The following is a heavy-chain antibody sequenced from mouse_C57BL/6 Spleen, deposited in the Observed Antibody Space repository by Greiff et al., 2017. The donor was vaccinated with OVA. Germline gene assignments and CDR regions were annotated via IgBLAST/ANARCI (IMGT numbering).Heavy chain of an antibody. Sequence: EVQVVESGPELVKPGASVKISCKASGYSFTGYYMNWVKQSPEKSLEWIGEINPSTGGTTYNQKFKAKATLTVDKSSSTAYMQLKSLTSEDSAVYYCARRDGSSYGWYFDVWGTGTTVTVSS. D-gene: IGHD1-1*01. CDR2: INPSTGGT. CDR3: ARRDGSSYGWYFDV. J-gene: IGHJ1*03. V-gene: IGHV1-42*01. CDR1: GYSFTGYY.